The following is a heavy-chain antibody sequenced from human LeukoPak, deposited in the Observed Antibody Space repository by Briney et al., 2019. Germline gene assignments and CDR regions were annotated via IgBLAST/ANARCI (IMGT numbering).Heavy chain of an antibody. V-gene: IGHV3-23*01. J-gene: IGHJ4*02. D-gene: IGHD6-19*01. Sequence: GGSLRLSCAASGFTFSNYAMNWVRQAPGKGLEWVSAISGGGHNTYYADSVKGRFTISRDNSKNTLYLQMNSLRAEDTAVYYCAKDSRSSGPPFYFDYWGQGTLVTVSS. CDR2: ISGGGHNT. CDR1: GFTFSNYA. CDR3: AKDSRSSGPPFYFDY.